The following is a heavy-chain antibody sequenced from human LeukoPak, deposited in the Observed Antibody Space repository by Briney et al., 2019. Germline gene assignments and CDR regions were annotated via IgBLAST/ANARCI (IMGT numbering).Heavy chain of an antibody. Sequence: GESLKISCKGSGYSFTSYWIGWVRQMPGKGLEWMGIIYPGDSDTRYSPSFQGQVTISADKSISTAYLQWSSLKASDTAMYYCARRGPGRHSGYDWSREIDYGMDVWGQGTTVTVSS. CDR3: ARRGPGRHSGYDWSREIDYGMDV. CDR2: IYPGDSDT. J-gene: IGHJ6*02. V-gene: IGHV5-51*01. CDR1: GYSFTSYW. D-gene: IGHD5-12*01.